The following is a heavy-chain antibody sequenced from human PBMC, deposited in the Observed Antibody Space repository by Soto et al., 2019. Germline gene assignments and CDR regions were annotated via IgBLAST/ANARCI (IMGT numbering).Heavy chain of an antibody. V-gene: IGHV3-11*03. CDR1: GFPFSHYY. CDR2: IISSSSYK. D-gene: IGHD2-2*01. J-gene: IGHJ4*02. CDR3: PKNQPSCATRAPFDY. Sequence: PGGSLRLSCPSPGFPFSHYYMSKSRQVPGNGPDWVSYIISSSSYKNYAASAKGRFTISRNNEKNSLHLQMNRLRTEDPAVCDCPKNQPSCATRAPFDYWSQGTVVAVSS.